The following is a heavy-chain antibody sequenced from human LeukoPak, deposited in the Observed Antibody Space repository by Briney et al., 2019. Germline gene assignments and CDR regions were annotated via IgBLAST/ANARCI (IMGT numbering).Heavy chain of an antibody. J-gene: IGHJ3*02. CDR2: ISYDGSNN. V-gene: IGHV3-30-3*01. D-gene: IGHD3-10*01. CDR3: TKGIDLWFGESNDAFDI. Sequence: GGSLRLSCAASGFTFSSYAMHWVRQAPGKGLQWVAVISYDGSNNYYADSVKGRFTISRDNSKNTLYLQMNSLRAEDTAVYYCTKGIDLWFGESNDAFDIWGQGTMVTVSS. CDR1: GFTFSSYA.